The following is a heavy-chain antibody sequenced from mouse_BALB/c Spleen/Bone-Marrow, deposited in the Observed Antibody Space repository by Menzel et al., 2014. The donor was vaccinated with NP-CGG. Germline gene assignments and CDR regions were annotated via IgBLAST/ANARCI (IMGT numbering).Heavy chain of an antibody. CDR1: GFSLISYG. V-gene: IGHV2-9*02. J-gene: IGHJ2*01. CDR2: IWAGGST. Sequence: QVQLQQSGPGLVAPSQSLSISCTVSGFSLISYGVHWVRQPPGKGLEWLGVIWAGGSTNYNSALMSRLSISKDNSKSQVFLKMNSPQTDDTAIYYCAREDFRYDSFDYWDQGTTLTVSS. CDR3: AREDFRYDSFDY. D-gene: IGHD2-14*01.